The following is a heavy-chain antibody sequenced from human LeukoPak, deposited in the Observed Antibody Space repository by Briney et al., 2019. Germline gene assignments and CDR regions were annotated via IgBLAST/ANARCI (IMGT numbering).Heavy chain of an antibody. D-gene: IGHD4-23*01. Sequence: ASVKVSCKASGYTFTGNYMHWVRQAPGQALEWMGIINPRDGSTRYAQKFQGRVTMTRDMSTSTVYMELSSLRSEDTAVYYCAREGGGIDAFDIWGQGIMVTVSS. J-gene: IGHJ3*02. CDR3: AREGGGIDAFDI. CDR2: INPRDGST. CDR1: GYTFTGNY. V-gene: IGHV1-46*01.